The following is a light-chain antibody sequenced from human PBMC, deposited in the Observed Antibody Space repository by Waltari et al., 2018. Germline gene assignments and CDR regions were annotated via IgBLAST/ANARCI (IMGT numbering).Light chain of an antibody. Sequence: EIVLTQSPATLSLSPGERATLSCRASQSVSSYLAWYQQKPGQAPRLLIYDASNRATGIPARFSGGGSGTDFTLTISSLEPEDFAVYYCQQRSNWPPATFGQGTKVEIK. V-gene: IGKV3-11*01. CDR3: QQRSNWPPAT. CDR2: DAS. J-gene: IGKJ1*01. CDR1: QSVSSY.